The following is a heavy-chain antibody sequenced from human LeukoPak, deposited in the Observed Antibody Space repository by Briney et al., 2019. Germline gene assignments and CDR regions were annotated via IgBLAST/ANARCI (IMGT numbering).Heavy chain of an antibody. J-gene: IGHJ4*02. CDR3: AKVGGLAAAGLEY. CDR1: GFTFSSYG. CDR2: IRYDGSNK. V-gene: IGHV3-30*02. D-gene: IGHD6-13*01. Sequence: GGSLRLSCASSGFTFSSYGMHWVRQAQGKGLEWVGFIRYDGSNKYYTDSVKGRFTISRDNSKNTLYLQMSSLRAEDTAVYYCAKVGGLAAAGLEYWGQGTLVTVSS.